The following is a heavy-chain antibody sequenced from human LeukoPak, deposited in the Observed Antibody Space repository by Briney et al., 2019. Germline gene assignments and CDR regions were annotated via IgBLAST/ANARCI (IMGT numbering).Heavy chain of an antibody. CDR3: ARVGWSPDY. Sequence: QPGGSLRLSCAASGFTFSRYWMSWVRQAPGKGLEWVANIKQDGSEKYYVDSVKGRFTISRDNAKNSLYLQMNSLRAEDTAVYYCARVGWSPDYWGQGTLVTVSS. V-gene: IGHV3-7*01. J-gene: IGHJ4*02. CDR2: IKQDGSEK. CDR1: GFTFSRYW.